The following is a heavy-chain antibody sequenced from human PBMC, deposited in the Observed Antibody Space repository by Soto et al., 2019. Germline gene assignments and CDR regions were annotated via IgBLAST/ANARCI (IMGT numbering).Heavy chain of an antibody. CDR2: IYQSGST. Sequence: QLQLRESGSGLVKPSQTLSLTCTVSGAPITSGAYSWSWIRQPPGKGLEWIGFIYQSGSTHYNPSLKSRATLSVDRSKNHFSLPLTSLTAADTAVYYCARDMSGCSSSDCYLSGWFDPWGPGTLVTVSS. V-gene: IGHV4-30-2*01. CDR3: ARDMSGCSSSDCYLSGWFDP. J-gene: IGHJ5*02. D-gene: IGHD2-21*02. CDR1: GAPITSGAYS.